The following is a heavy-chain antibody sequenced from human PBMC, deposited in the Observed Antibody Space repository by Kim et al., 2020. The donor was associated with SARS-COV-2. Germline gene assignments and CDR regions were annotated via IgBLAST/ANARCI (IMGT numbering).Heavy chain of an antibody. J-gene: IGHJ4*02. D-gene: IGHD3-10*01. CDR2: ISYDETNK. Sequence: GGSLRLSCVVYGFTFSSHAMYWVRQAPGKGLEWVAVISYDETNKYYADSVKGRFTISRDNSKNTLYLEMNSLRAEDTAVYYCARGEQLWFGELIKDYWGQGTLVTVSS. CDR1: GFTFSSHA. V-gene: IGHV3-30-3*01. CDR3: ARGEQLWFGELIKDY.